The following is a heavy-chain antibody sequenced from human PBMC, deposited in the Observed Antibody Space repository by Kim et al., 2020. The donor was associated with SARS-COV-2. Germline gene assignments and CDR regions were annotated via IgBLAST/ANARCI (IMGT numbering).Heavy chain of an antibody. V-gene: IGHV3-7*03. J-gene: IGHJ4*02. CDR3: ARDVPLLSMITYGGVVAQDD. CDR2: IKDDGSET. CDR1: GFTFNTAW. D-gene: IGHD3-16*01. Sequence: GGSLRLSCRFSGFTFNTAWMTWVRQAPAKGLEWVATIKDDGSETYYAGSVKGRFVISRDNAKSSLDLQMNSLGAGDTAVYYCARDVPLLSMITYGGVVAQDDWGQGIQVSVAS.